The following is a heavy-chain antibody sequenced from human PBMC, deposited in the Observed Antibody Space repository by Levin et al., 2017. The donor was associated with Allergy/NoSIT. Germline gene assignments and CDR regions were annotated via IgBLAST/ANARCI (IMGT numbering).Heavy chain of an antibody. CDR2: ISSSSSYI. CDR1: GFTFSSYS. Sequence: GGSLRLSCAASGFTFSSYSMNWVRQAPGKGLEWVSSISSSSSYIYYADSVKGRFTISRDNAKNSLYLQMNSLRAEDTAVYYCAREGYSSSWYASGYYFDYWGQGTLVTVSS. V-gene: IGHV3-21*01. J-gene: IGHJ4*02. CDR3: AREGYSSSWYASGYYFDY. D-gene: IGHD6-13*01.